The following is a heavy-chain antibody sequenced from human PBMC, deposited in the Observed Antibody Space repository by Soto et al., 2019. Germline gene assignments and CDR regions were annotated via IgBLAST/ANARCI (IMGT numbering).Heavy chain of an antibody. D-gene: IGHD3-10*01. V-gene: IGHV5-51*01. J-gene: IGHJ3*02. CDR3: ARPVGLSGHDAFDI. CDR1: GDSFTSYW. CDR2: IYPGDSDT. Sequence: PVEALKISCKGSGDSFTSYWSGWERQMPGKGLEWMGIIYPGDSDTRYSPSFQGQVTISADKSISTAYLQWSSLKASDTAMYYCARPVGLSGHDAFDIWGQGTMVTVSS.